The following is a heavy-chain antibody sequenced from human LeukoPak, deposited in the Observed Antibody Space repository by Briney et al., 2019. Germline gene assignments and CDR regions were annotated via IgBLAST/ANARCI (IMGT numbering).Heavy chain of an antibody. CDR3: ARGTDYDILTGYGT. J-gene: IGHJ5*02. CDR1: GFTFDDYG. D-gene: IGHD3-9*01. V-gene: IGHV3-20*04. Sequence: GGSLRLSCAASGFTFDDYGMSWVRQAPGKGLEWVSGINWNGGSTGYADSVKGRFTISRDNAKNSLYLQMNSLRAEDTAVYYCARGTDYDILTGYGTWGQGTLVTVSS. CDR2: INWNGGST.